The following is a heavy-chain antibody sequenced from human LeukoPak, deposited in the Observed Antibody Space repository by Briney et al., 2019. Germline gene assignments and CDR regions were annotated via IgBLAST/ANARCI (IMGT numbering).Heavy chain of an antibody. CDR3: ATDITSAASNYYYYGMDV. J-gene: IGHJ6*02. CDR2: ISWNSGSI. Sequence: PGGSLILSCAASGFTFDDYAMHWVRQAPGKGLERVSGISWNSGSIVYADSVKGRFTISRDNAKNSLYLQMNSLRAEDTALYYCATDITSAASNYYYYGMDVWGQGTTVTVSS. CDR1: GFTFDDYA. V-gene: IGHV3-9*01. D-gene: IGHD2-2*01.